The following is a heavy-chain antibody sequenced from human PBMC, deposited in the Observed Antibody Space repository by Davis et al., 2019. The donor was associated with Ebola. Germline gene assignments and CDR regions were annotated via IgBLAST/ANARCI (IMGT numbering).Heavy chain of an antibody. Sequence: GESLKISCAASGFTFSSYAMHWVRQAPGKGLEWVAVISYDGSNKYYADSVKGRFTISRDNSKNTLYLQMNSLRAEDTAVYYCARVYSGSLYYYGMDVWGQGTTVTVSS. D-gene: IGHD1-26*01. CDR1: GFTFSSYA. CDR3: ARVYSGSLYYYGMDV. J-gene: IGHJ6*02. V-gene: IGHV3-30-3*01. CDR2: ISYDGSNK.